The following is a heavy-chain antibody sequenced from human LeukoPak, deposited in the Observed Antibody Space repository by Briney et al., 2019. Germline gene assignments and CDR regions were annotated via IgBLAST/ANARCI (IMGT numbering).Heavy chain of an antibody. CDR3: ARERDGYCGGDCYYYYGMDV. Sequence: GGSLRLSCTASGFAVSSDYINWVCQAPGKGLGWVSVIHSGGNTYYAHSVKDRFTISRDNSKNTVSLQMNSLRAEHTALYYCARERDGYCGGDCYYYYGMDVWGQGTTVTVSS. CDR2: IHSGGNT. J-gene: IGHJ6*02. CDR1: GFAVSSDY. D-gene: IGHD2-21*02. V-gene: IGHV3-66*01.